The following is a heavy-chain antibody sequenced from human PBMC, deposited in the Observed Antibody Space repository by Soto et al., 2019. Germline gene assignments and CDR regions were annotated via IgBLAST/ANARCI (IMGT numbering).Heavy chain of an antibody. J-gene: IGHJ4*02. Sequence: VLLLESGGGILQPGGSERLSCAAPQFTFGGLGLSWVRQAPGRGLELVATISRDGDNTHYADSVNGRCTISKHRSTNLRHIHMARFRAEDTTIYYFVSWRSAHFDSWGPGTLVTVSS. V-gene: IGHV3-23*01. CDR2: ISRDGDNT. CDR1: QFTFGGLG. D-gene: IGHD3-3*01. CDR3: VSWRSAHFDS.